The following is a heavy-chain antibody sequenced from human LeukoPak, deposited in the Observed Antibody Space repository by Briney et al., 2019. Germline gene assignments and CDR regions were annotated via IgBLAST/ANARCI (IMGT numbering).Heavy chain of an antibody. V-gene: IGHV1-46*01. Sequence: GASVKVSCKASGYTFTSYFMHWVRQAPGQGLEWLGMINPRGSTTTYAQKFQGRVTMTRDTSTSTVYMELSSLRSEDTAVYYCARETSDSWGQGTLVTVSS. D-gene: IGHD1-1*01. CDR3: ARETSDS. J-gene: IGHJ5*01. CDR1: GYTFTSYF. CDR2: INPRGSTT.